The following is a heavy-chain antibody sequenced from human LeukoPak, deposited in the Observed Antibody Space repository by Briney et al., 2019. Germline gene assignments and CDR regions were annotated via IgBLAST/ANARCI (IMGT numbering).Heavy chain of an antibody. CDR2: ISTYNGDT. CDR1: GYTFTSYG. J-gene: IGHJ4*02. CDR3: ARSELQYCKSYSGY. Sequence: ASVNVSCKASGYTFTSYGINWVRQAPGQGLEWMGWISTYNGDTNYAQRLQGRVTMTTDTSTSTAYMELRSLRSDDTAVYYCARSELQYCKSYSGYWGQGTLVNGSS. V-gene: IGHV1-18*01. D-gene: IGHD2/OR15-2a*01.